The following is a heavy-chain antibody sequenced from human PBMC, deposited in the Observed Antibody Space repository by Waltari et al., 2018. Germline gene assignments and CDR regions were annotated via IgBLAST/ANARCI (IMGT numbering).Heavy chain of an antibody. CDR1: GGSFSGYY. J-gene: IGHJ4*02. CDR3: ARGYFVVTTPFDY. Sequence: QVQLQQWGAGLLNPSETLSLTCAVYGGSFSGYYWSWIRQPPGKGLEWIGEINHSGSTNYNPSLKSRVTISVDTSKNQFSLKLSSVTAADTAVYYCARGYFVVTTPFDYWGQGTLVTVSS. V-gene: IGHV4-34*01. CDR2: INHSGST. D-gene: IGHD2-2*01.